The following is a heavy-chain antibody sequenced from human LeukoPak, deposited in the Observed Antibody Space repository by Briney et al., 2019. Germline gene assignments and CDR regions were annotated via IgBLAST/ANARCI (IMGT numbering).Heavy chain of an antibody. CDR1: DFTFRNAW. D-gene: IGHD3-10*01. J-gene: IGHJ4*02. CDR3: TTNYYGSGSDIFDY. Sequence: GGSLRLSCAVSDFTFRNAWMNWVRQARGKGLEWVGRIKSKTDGGTIDYAAPVKGRFTISRDDSKDTLYLQMNSLKTEDTAVYYCTTNYYGSGSDIFDYWGQGTLVTVSS. V-gene: IGHV3-15*07. CDR2: IKSKTDGGTI.